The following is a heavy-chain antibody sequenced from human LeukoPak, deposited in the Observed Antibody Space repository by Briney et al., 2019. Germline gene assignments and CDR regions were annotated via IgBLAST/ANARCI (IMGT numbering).Heavy chain of an antibody. V-gene: IGHV3-48*04. CDR3: ARRTAGDCTGGSCYGFQH. Sequence: GGSLRLSCAASGFTFSSYSMNWVRQAPGKGLEWFSYISSSSSSTIYYADSVKGRFTISRDNAKSSLYLQMNSLRAEDTAVYYCARRTAGDCTGGSCYGFQHWGQGTLVTVSS. J-gene: IGHJ1*01. CDR1: GFTFSSYS. CDR2: ISSSSSSTI. D-gene: IGHD2-15*01.